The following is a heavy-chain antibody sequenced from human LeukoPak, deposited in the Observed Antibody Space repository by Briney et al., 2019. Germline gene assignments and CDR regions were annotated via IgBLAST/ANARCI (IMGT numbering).Heavy chain of an antibody. J-gene: IGHJ4*02. CDR2: MNPNSGNT. V-gene: IGHV1-8*01. CDR1: GYTFTSYD. D-gene: IGHD3-9*01. Sequence: ASVKVSCKASGYTFTSYDINWVRQATGQGLEWMGWMNPNSGNTGYAQKFQGRVTMTRNTSISTAYMELSSLRSEDTAAYYCARGRETYYDILTGYYDYWGQGTLVTVSS. CDR3: ARGRETYYDILTGYYDY.